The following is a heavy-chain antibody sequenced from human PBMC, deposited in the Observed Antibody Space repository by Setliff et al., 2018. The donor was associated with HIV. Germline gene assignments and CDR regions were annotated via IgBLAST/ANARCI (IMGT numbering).Heavy chain of an antibody. CDR1: GGSISSSSYY. Sequence: SETLSLTCTVSGGSISSSSYYWGWIRQPPGKGLEWIGSIYYSGSTYYDPSLKSRVTISVDTSKNQFSLKLGSVTAADTAVYYCARNYYDSSGYDYVSFFDYWGQGTLVTVSS. D-gene: IGHD3-22*01. CDR3: ARNYYDSSGYDYVSFFDY. V-gene: IGHV4-39*01. J-gene: IGHJ4*02. CDR2: IYYSGST.